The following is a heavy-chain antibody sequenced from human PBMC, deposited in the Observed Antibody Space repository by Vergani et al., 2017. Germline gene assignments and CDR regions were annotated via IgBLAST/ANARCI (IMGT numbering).Heavy chain of an antibody. CDR1: GFTFSSYA. J-gene: IGHJ4*02. V-gene: IGHV3-21*01. CDR2: ISSRSSDI. Sequence: EVQLLESGGGLVQPGGSLRLSCAASGFTFSSYAMSWVRQAQGKGLEWVSSISSRSSDIYYADSVKGRVTISRDNAKNSLYLHMNSLRAEDTAVYYCARDGLGITVAGALDYWGQGTLVTVSS. D-gene: IGHD6-19*01. CDR3: ARDGLGITVAGALDY.